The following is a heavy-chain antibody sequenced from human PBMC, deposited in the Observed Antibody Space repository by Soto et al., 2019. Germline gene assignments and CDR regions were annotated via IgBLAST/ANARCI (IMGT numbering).Heavy chain of an antibody. CDR2: IVVGSGNT. J-gene: IGHJ4*02. CDR1: GFTFTSSA. V-gene: IGHV1-58*01. Sequence: SVKVSCKASGFTFTSSAVQWVRQARGQRLEWIGWIVVGSGNTNYAQKFQERVTITRDRSTSTAYMELSSMRSEDTAVYYCAVVATMQIEERYFDYWGQGTLVTVSS. CDR3: AVVATMQIEERYFDY. D-gene: IGHD5-12*01.